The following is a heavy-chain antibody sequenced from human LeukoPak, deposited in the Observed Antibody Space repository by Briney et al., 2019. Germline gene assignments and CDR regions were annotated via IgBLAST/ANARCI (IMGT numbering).Heavy chain of an antibody. CDR2: INAYNGNT. CDR1: GYTFTSYG. J-gene: IGHJ3*01. Sequence: GASVKVSCKASGYTFTSYGFSWVRQAPGQGLEWMGWINAYNGNTNYAQKLRGRVTMTTDTSTSTAYMELRSLRSDDTAIYFCARSSLFMMRGVLGMVNAFDLWGQGTMVAISS. D-gene: IGHD3-10*01. V-gene: IGHV1-18*01. CDR3: ARSSLFMMRGVLGMVNAFDL.